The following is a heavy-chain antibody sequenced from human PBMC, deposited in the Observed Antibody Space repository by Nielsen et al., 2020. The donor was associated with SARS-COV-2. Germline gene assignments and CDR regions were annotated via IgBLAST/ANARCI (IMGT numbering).Heavy chain of an antibody. V-gene: IGHV3-21*01. Sequence: GGSLRLSCAASGFTFSYYTMHWVRQAPGKGLEWVSSISTSGDYIYYADLVQGRFAISRDNAKDSLYLQMNSLRAEDTAVYYCARESYYDSSEDPWGQGTLVTVSS. CDR2: ISTSGDYI. CDR3: ARESYYDSSEDP. D-gene: IGHD3-22*01. J-gene: IGHJ5*02. CDR1: GFTFSYYT.